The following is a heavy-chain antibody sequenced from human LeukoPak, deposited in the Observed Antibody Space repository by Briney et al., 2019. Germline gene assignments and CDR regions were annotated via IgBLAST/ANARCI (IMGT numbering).Heavy chain of an antibody. Sequence: GASVKVSCKASGGTFSSYAISWVRQAPGQGLEWMGGIIPIFGTANYAQKFQGRVTITADKSTSTAYMELSSLRSEDTAVYYCALTNYDILTGYSYPHDDAFDIWGQGTMVTVSS. CDR1: GGTFSSYA. D-gene: IGHD3-9*01. CDR2: IIPIFGTA. V-gene: IGHV1-69*06. CDR3: ALTNYDILTGYSYPHDDAFDI. J-gene: IGHJ3*02.